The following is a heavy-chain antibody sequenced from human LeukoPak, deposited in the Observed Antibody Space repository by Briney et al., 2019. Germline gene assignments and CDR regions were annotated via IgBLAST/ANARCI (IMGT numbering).Heavy chain of an antibody. CDR2: IYTSGST. J-gene: IGHJ5*02. V-gene: IGHV4-61*02. D-gene: IGHD6-13*01. Sequence: SQTLSLTCTVSGGSISSGSYYWSWIRQPAGKGLEWIGRIYTSGSTNYNPSLKSRVTISVDTSKNQFSLKLSSVTAADTAVYYCARDEEAAASLNWFDPWGQGTLVTVSS. CDR3: ARDEEAAASLNWFDP. CDR1: GGSISSGSYY.